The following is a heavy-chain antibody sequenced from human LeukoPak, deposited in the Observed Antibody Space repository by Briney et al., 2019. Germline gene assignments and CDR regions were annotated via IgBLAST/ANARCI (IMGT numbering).Heavy chain of an antibody. D-gene: IGHD6-19*01. CDR1: GFTFSNAW. V-gene: IGHV3-15*01. J-gene: IGHJ4*02. Sequence: GGSLRLSCAASGFTFSNAWMSWVRQAPGKGLECVCRIKSKTDGGTTDYAAPVKGRFTISRDDSKNTLYLQMNSLKTKDTAVYYCTSSIAVAGTHYFDDWGQGTLVTVSS. CDR3: TSSIAVAGTHYFDD. CDR2: IKSKTDGGTT.